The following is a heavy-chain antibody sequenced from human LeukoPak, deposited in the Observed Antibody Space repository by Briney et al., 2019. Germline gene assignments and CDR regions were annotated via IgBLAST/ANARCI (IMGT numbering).Heavy chain of an antibody. D-gene: IGHD2-15*01. CDR2: IYYSGST. Sequence: SETLSLTCTVSGGSISNYYWSWIRQPPGKGLEWIGYIYYSGSTNYNPSLKSRVTISVDTSKNQFSLKLSSVTAADTAVYYCARLTERYCSGGSCSSNWFDPWGQGTLVTVSS. V-gene: IGHV4-59*01. CDR3: ARLTERYCSGGSCSSNWFDP. CDR1: GGSISNYY. J-gene: IGHJ5*02.